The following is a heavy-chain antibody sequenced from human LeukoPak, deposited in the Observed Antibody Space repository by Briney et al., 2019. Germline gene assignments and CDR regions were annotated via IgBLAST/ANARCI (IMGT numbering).Heavy chain of an antibody. D-gene: IGHD6-19*01. Sequence: SETLSLTCAVYGGSFSGYYWSWIRQPPGKGLEWIGEINHSGSTNYNPSLKSRVTISVDTSKNQFSLKLSSVTAADTAVYYCARDAYSSGWFFYWGQGTLVTVSS. J-gene: IGHJ4*02. CDR1: GGSFSGYY. CDR2: INHSGST. CDR3: ARDAYSSGWFFY. V-gene: IGHV4-34*01.